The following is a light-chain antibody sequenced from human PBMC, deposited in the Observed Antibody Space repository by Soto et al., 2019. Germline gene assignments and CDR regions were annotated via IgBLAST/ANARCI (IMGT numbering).Light chain of an antibody. V-gene: IGLV1-40*01. CDR1: SSNIGAGYD. CDR3: QSYDSSLSGWV. Sequence: QSVLTQPPSVSGAPGQRVTISCTESSSNIGAGYDVHWYQQLPGTAPKLLIYGNSNRPSGVPDRFSGSKSGTSASLAITWLQADDEADYYCQSYDSSLSGWVFGGGTKLTVL. J-gene: IGLJ3*02. CDR2: GNS.